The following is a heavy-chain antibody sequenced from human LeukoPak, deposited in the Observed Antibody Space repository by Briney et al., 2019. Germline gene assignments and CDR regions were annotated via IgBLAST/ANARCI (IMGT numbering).Heavy chain of an antibody. CDR1: GSNFNIYH. CDR3: AREWQYAPDY. J-gene: IGHJ4*02. D-gene: IGHD2-2*01. Sequence: GGSLRLSCAASGSNFNIYHMNWVRQAPGKGLGWLSSISSRSDTIYYADSVRGRFTLSRDNAENSLYLQMRSLTDEDTAVYYCAREWQYAPDYWGQGTLVTVSS. CDR2: ISSRSDTI. V-gene: IGHV3-48*02.